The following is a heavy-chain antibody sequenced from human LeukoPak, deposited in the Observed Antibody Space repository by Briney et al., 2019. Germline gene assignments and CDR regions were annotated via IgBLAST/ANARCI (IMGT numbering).Heavy chain of an antibody. V-gene: IGHV1-2*02. CDR2: INPNSGGT. D-gene: IGHD1-26*01. CDR1: GYTSTGYY. CDR3: ARALSWDRLGLLTVVY. Sequence: ASVKVSCKASGYTSTGYYMHWVRQAPGQGLEWMGWINPNSGGTNYAQKFQGRVTMTRDTSISTAYMELSRLRSDDTAVYYCARALSWDRLGLLTVVYWGQGTLVTVSS. J-gene: IGHJ4*02.